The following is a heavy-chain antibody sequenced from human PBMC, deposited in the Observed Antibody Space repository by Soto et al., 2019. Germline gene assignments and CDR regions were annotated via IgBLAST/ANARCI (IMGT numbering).Heavy chain of an antibody. D-gene: IGHD1-26*01. CDR1: GFTFSSYA. CDR3: AKGGVVGDTGVDY. Sequence: EVQLLGSGGGLVQPGGSLRLSCAASGFTFSSYAMSWVRQGPGKGLEWVSAISGSGGSTYYADSVKGRFTISRDNSKNTLYLQINSLRVDDTAVFYCAKGGVVGDTGVDYWGQGTLVTVSS. CDR2: ISGSGGST. V-gene: IGHV3-23*01. J-gene: IGHJ4*02.